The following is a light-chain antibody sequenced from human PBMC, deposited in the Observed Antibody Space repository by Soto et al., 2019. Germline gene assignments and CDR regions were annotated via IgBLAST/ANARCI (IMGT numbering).Light chain of an antibody. CDR1: SSDVGAYKY. CDR3: TSYAGSNIWV. J-gene: IGLJ3*02. V-gene: IGLV2-8*01. Sequence: QSALTQPPSASGSPGQSVTISCTGTSSDVGAYKYVSWYQQYPGKAPKLMIYEVSKRPSGVPDRFSGSNSGNTASLTVSGPQAEYEADYYCTSYAGSNIWVFGGGTKRTVL. CDR2: EVS.